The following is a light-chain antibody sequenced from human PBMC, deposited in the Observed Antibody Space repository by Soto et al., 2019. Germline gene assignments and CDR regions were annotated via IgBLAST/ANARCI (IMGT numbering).Light chain of an antibody. CDR1: SSDVGGYNY. Sequence: QSALTQPASVSGSPGQSITISCTGTSSDVGGYNYVSWYQQHPGNAPKLLIYDVTDRPSGVSNRFSCSKSGNTASLTISGLQADDDSDYYCSSYTSSSTLFGGGTKLTVL. J-gene: IGLJ2*01. CDR2: DVT. CDR3: SSYTSSSTL. V-gene: IGLV2-14*01.